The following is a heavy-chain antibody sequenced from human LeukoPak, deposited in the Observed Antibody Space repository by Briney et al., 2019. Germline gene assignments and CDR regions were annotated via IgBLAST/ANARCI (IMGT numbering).Heavy chain of an antibody. V-gene: IGHV3-21*01. CDR1: GFTFSSYS. CDR2: ISSSSSYI. Sequence: GGSLRLSCAASGFTFSSYSMNWVRQAPGKGLEWVSSISSSSSYIYYADSVKGRFTISRDNAKNSLYLQMNSLRAEDTAVYYCARDNGGSNYGVFSWYFDYWGQGTLVTVSS. J-gene: IGHJ4*02. D-gene: IGHD3-16*01. CDR3: ARDNGGSNYGVFSWYFDY.